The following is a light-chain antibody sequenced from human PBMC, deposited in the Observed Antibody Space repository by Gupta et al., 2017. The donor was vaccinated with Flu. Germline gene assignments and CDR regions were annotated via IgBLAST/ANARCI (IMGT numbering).Light chain of an antibody. V-gene: IGKV1-5*03. CDR1: QTIDTW. Sequence: DIRMIQSPSTLSTSVGDTVTVTCRASQTIDTWLAWYQQKPGKAPQLLIRKSSILESGVPPRFSGSGSGTEFTLTISSLQPDDFATYYCQQYYTYPSTFGQGTKLEIK. J-gene: IGKJ1*01. CDR3: QQYYTYPST. CDR2: KSS.